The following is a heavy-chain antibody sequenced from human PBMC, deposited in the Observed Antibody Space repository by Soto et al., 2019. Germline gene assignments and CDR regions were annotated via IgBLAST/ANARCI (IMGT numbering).Heavy chain of an antibody. CDR1: GGTFSSYA. Sequence: QVQLVQSGAEVKKPGSSVKVSCKASGGTFSSYAISWVRQAPGQGLEWMGGIIPIFGTANYAQKFQGRVTITAAESTSTAYMELGSLRSEDTAVYYCARGLDMTTVSGYYGMDVWGQGTTVTVSS. CDR3: ARGLDMTTVSGYYGMDV. D-gene: IGHD4-4*01. V-gene: IGHV1-69*12. J-gene: IGHJ6*02. CDR2: IIPIFGTA.